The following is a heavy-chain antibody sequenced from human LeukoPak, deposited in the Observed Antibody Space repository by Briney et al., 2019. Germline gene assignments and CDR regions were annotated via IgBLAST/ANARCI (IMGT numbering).Heavy chain of an antibody. V-gene: IGHV1-2*02. CDR2: ITPDTGVT. Sequence: ASVKVSCKASGYTFTRHYVHWVRQAPGQGLEWMGWITPDTGVTNSAQRFQGRVTMTRDTSIATVYMELSSLKSDDTAVYYCARGRGASSWYDEFYFDSWGQGTLVTVSS. J-gene: IGHJ4*02. D-gene: IGHD6-13*01. CDR3: ARGRGASSWYDEFYFDS. CDR1: GYTFTRHY.